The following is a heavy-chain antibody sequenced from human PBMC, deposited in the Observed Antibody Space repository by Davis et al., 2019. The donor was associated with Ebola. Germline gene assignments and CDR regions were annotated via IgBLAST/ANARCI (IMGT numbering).Heavy chain of an antibody. CDR1: GFTFSSYA. D-gene: IGHD3-16*01. CDR2: ISSNGGIT. Sequence: GESLKISCSASGFTFSSYAMYWVRQAPGKGLEYVSGISSNGGITNHADSVKGRFTVSRDNTKNTLYLQMSSLRGEDTGVYYCVKRPGTSPYYYYGIDVWGPGTAVIV. J-gene: IGHJ6*02. CDR3: VKRPGTSPYYYYGIDV. V-gene: IGHV3-64D*06.